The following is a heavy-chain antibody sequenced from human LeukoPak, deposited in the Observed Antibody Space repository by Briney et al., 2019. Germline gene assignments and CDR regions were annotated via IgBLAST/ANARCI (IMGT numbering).Heavy chain of an antibody. J-gene: IGHJ4*02. V-gene: IGHV4-39*01. CDR1: GGSISSTSYY. Sequence: SENLSLTCTVCGGSISSTSYYWGWIRKPPGKGLEWIGAIYYSGSTYYNPSLKSRVTISVDTSKNQFSLKVSSVTAADTAVYYCARSGDYYDSAGYYRLFDYWGQGSLVTVSS. D-gene: IGHD3-22*01. CDR2: IYYSGST. CDR3: ARSGDYYDSAGYYRLFDY.